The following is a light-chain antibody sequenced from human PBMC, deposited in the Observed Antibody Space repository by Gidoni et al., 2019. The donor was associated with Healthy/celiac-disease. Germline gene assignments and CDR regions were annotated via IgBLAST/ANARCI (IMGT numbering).Light chain of an antibody. CDR3: QQRSNLPPT. CDR2: DAS. Sequence: EIALTQFPATLSLSPGERATLTCRASQSVSSYLAWYQQKPGQAPRLLIYDASNWATGIPARFSGSGSGTDFTLTISSLEPEDFAGYYCQQRSNLPPTFGGGTKVEIK. CDR1: QSVSSY. J-gene: IGKJ4*01. V-gene: IGKV3-11*01.